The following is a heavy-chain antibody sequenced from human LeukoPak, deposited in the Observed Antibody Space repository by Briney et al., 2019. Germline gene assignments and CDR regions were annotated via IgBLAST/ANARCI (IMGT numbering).Heavy chain of an antibody. CDR1: GFTVSSNY. CDR2: IYSGGST. CDR3: ARVHSSGYSMEGAFDI. J-gene: IGHJ3*02. D-gene: IGHD3-22*01. V-gene: IGHV3-53*01. Sequence: AGGSLRLSCAASGFTVSSNYMSWVRQAPGKGLEWVSVIYSGGSTYYADSVKGRFTISRDNSKNTLYLQMNSLRAEDTAVYYCARVHSSGYSMEGAFDIWGQGTIVTGSS.